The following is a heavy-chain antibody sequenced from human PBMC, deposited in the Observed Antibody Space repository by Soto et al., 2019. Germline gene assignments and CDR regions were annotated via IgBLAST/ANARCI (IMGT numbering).Heavy chain of an antibody. J-gene: IGHJ4*02. Sequence: SQTLSLTCAICGDSVSNNGATWNWIRQSPSRGLEWLGRAYYRSRWQYDYATSVRSRITINPDTYKNQISLQLTSVTPEDTAVYYCARAPPDFNSRFDSWGQGSLVTVSS. CDR3: ARAPPDFNSRFDS. CDR2: AYYRSRWQY. V-gene: IGHV6-1*01. CDR1: GDSVSNNGAT. D-gene: IGHD4-4*01.